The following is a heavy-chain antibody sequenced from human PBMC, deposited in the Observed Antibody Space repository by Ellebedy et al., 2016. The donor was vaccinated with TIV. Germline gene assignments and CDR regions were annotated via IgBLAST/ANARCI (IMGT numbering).Heavy chain of an antibody. CDR3: ARQDECSGGSCYSYGMDV. D-gene: IGHD2-15*01. J-gene: IGHJ6*02. Sequence: GESLKISXKGSGYTFSTYRIAWVRQMPGKGLEWMGIIYPGDSETTYSPSFQGQVTISADKSVSTAYLQWRSLKASDTAMYYCARQDECSGGSCYSYGMDVWGQGTTVTVSS. V-gene: IGHV5-51*01. CDR1: GYTFSTYR. CDR2: IYPGDSET.